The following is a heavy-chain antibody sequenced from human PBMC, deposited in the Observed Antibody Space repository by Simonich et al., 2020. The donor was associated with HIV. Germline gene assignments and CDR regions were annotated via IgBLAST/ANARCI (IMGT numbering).Heavy chain of an antibody. J-gene: IGHJ4*02. CDR2: INNSGST. D-gene: IGHD2-15*01. Sequence: QVQLQQWGAGLLKPSETLSLTCAVYGGSFSDFYWTWIRQPPGKGLEWIGEINNSGSTNYNPPLKSRVTISVATSKNQFSLKLSSVTAADTAVYYCARHVAGADIDYWGQGTLVTVSS. V-gene: IGHV4-34*01. CDR3: ARHVAGADIDY. CDR1: GGSFSDFY.